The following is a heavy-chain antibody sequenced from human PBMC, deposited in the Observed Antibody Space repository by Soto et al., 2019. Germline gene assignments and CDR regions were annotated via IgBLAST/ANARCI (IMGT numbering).Heavy chain of an antibody. Sequence: ASVKVSCKASGYTFTSYDINWVRQATGQGLEWMGWMNPNSGNTGYAQNFQGRVTMTRYTSISTAYMELSSLRSEDTAVYYCARVRYSYGYEIIYYFDYWGQGTLVTVSS. CDR1: GYTFTSYD. J-gene: IGHJ4*02. D-gene: IGHD5-18*01. V-gene: IGHV1-8*01. CDR2: MNPNSGNT. CDR3: ARVRYSYGYEIIYYFDY.